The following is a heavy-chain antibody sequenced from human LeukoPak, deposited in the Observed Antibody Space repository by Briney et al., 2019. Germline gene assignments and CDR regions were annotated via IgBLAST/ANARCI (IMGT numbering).Heavy chain of an antibody. Sequence: PGESLKISCKGSGVTFTNYWIGWVRQLPGKGLDWMGIIYPGDSETRYSPSFQGQVTMSVDKSINTAYLHWASLKASDTAIYFCARPATRLLDQWGQGTRVTVSS. CDR3: ARPATRLLDQ. D-gene: IGHD3/OR15-3a*01. CDR1: GVTFTNYW. J-gene: IGHJ4*02. V-gene: IGHV5-51*01. CDR2: IYPGDSET.